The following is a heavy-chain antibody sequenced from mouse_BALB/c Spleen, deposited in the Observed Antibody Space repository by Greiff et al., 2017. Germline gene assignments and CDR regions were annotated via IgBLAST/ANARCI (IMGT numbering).Heavy chain of an antibody. Sequence: VHLVESGAELMKPGASVKISCKATGYTFSSYWIEWVKQRPGHGLEWIGEILPGSGSTNYNEKFKGKATFTADTSSNTAYMQLSSLTSEDSAVYFCARLGDYEDYFDYWGQGTTLTVSS. CDR1: GYTFSSYW. V-gene: IGHV1-9*01. CDR2: ILPGSGST. CDR3: ARLGDYEDYFDY. D-gene: IGHD2-4*01. J-gene: IGHJ2*01.